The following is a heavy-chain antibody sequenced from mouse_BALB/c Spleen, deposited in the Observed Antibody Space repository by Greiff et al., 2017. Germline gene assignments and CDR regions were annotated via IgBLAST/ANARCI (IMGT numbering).Heavy chain of an antibody. D-gene: IGHD2-12*01. V-gene: IGHV3-2*02. CDR2: ISYSGST. Sequence: DVQLQESGPGLVKPSQSLSLTCTVTGYSITSDYAWNWIRQFPGNKLEWMGYISYSGSTSYNPSLKSRISITRDTSKNQFFLQLNSVTTEDTATYYCARWDYRGAMDYWGQGTSVTVSS. CDR1: GYSITSDYA. J-gene: IGHJ4*01. CDR3: ARWDYRGAMDY.